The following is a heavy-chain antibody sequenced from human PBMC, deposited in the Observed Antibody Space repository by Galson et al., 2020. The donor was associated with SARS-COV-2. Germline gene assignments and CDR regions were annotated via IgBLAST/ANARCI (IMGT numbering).Heavy chain of an antibody. CDR2: VSYSGGA. CDR3: ASLNPYRT. D-gene: IGHD3-16*02. J-gene: IGHJ5*02. CDR1: GASISSYG. Sequence: SETLSLTCTVSGASISSYGWSWIRQPPGKGLEWIGIVSYSGGANSNPSLKRRVTISVDTSKNQFSLKLTSVTTADTAVYYCASLNPYRTWGQGTLVTVSS. V-gene: IGHV4-59*01.